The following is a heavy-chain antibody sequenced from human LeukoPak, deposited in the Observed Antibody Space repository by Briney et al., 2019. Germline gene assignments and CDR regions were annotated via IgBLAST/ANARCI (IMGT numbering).Heavy chain of an antibody. CDR2: ISGSGGST. CDR3: ATATPGIAAAAPNWFDP. D-gene: IGHD6-13*01. V-gene: IGHV3-23*01. Sequence: GGSLRLSCAASGFTFSSYAMSWVRQAPGKGLEWVSAISGSGGSTYYADSVKGRFTISRDNSKNTLYLQMNSLRAEDTAVYYCATATPGIAAAAPNWFDPWGQGTLVTVSS. J-gene: IGHJ5*02. CDR1: GFTFSSYA.